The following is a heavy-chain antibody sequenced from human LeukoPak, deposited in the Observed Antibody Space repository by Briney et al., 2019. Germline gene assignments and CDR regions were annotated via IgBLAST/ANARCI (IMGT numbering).Heavy chain of an antibody. Sequence: SQTLSLTCAISGDSVSSNSAAWNWIRQSPSRGLEWLGRTYYRSKWYNDYAVSVKSRITINPDTSKNQFSLQLNSVTPEDTAVYYCARAYRSAARAPYYYGMDVWGQGTTVTVSS. D-gene: IGHD2-2*01. V-gene: IGHV6-1*01. CDR2: TYYRSKWYN. CDR1: GDSVSSNSAA. CDR3: ARAYRSAARAPYYYGMDV. J-gene: IGHJ6*02.